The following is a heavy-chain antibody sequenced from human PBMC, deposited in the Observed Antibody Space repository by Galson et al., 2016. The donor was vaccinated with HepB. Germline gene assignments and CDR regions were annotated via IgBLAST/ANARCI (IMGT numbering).Heavy chain of an antibody. D-gene: IGHD3-22*01. CDR2: IDWNDDA. J-gene: IGHJ3*01. CDR1: GFALTTSGMC. Sequence: PALVKPTQTLTLTYTFSGFALTTSGMCVGWIRQPPGKALESLALIDWNDDAFYSTSLKTRLTISRDTSKNQVVLTVTNMDPVDTATYYCARTYPHYYDISGHPLPDAFDVWGQGTMVTVSS. V-gene: IGHV2-70*01. CDR3: ARTYPHYYDISGHPLPDAFDV.